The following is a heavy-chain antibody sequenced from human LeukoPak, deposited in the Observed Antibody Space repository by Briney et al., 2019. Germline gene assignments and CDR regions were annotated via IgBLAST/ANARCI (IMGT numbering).Heavy chain of an antibody. CDR2: ISSGSNYI. CDR1: GFTFSSYS. Sequence: PGGSLRLSCAAFGFTFSSYSMNWVRQAPGKGLEWVSSISSGSNYIYYADSVKGRFTISRDNAKNSLYLQMNSLRAEDTAVYYCARDADSSSWSMYYYYGMDVWGQGTTVTVSS. D-gene: IGHD6-13*01. V-gene: IGHV3-21*01. CDR3: ARDADSSSWSMYYYYGMDV. J-gene: IGHJ6*02.